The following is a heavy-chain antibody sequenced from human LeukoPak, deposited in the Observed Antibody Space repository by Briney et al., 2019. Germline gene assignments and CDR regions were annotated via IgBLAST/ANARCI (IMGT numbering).Heavy chain of an antibody. CDR2: IWYDGNNK. CDR1: GFTFRGSG. CDR3: AREARAPVH. Sequence: GGSLRLSCEASGFTFRGSGMHWVRQAPGKGLEWVAMIWYDGNNKYYAESMKGRFTISRDDSKNTMYLQMNSLRADDTAVYYCAREARAPVHWGQGTLVTVSS. J-gene: IGHJ4*02. V-gene: IGHV3-33*01.